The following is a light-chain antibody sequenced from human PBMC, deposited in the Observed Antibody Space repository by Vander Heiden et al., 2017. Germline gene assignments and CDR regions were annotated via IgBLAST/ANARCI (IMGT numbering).Light chain of an antibody. CDR1: SPNIGAGYD. V-gene: IGLV1-40*01. CDR2: TNT. Sequence: QSVLTQPPSVSGAPGQRVTISCTGGSPNIGAGYDVHWYQQLPGTAPKLLIYTNTNRPSGVHDRFSGSKSGTSASLAITGLQAEDEADYYCQSYDSRLGGYVVFGGGTKLTVL. CDR3: QSYDSRLGGYVV. J-gene: IGLJ2*01.